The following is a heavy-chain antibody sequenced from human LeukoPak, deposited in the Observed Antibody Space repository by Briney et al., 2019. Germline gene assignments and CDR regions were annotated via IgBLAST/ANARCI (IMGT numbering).Heavy chain of an antibody. Sequence: SETLSLTCTVSGGSISSYYWSWIRQPPGKGLVWIGYIHYSGNTNYNPSLKSRVTISVDTSKNQFSPKLSSVTAADTAVYYCARVSWFPGTSYYYMDVWGKGTTVTVSS. CDR2: IHYSGNT. D-gene: IGHD1-1*01. CDR3: ARVSWFPGTSYYYMDV. V-gene: IGHV4-59*01. CDR1: GGSISSYY. J-gene: IGHJ6*03.